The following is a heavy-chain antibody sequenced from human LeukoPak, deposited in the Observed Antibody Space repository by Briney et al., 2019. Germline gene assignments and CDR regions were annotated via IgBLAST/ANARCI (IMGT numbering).Heavy chain of an antibody. Sequence: GGSLRLSCTASGFTFSGSAMHWVRQASGKGLEWVGRIKSKADSYATAYAASVKGRFTISRDDSKKTAYLQMSSLKTEDTAVYYCTRLWGYGDYRFDYWGQGTLVTVSS. CDR1: GFTFSGSA. CDR2: IKSKADSYAT. D-gene: IGHD4-17*01. V-gene: IGHV3-73*01. CDR3: TRLWGYGDYRFDY. J-gene: IGHJ4*02.